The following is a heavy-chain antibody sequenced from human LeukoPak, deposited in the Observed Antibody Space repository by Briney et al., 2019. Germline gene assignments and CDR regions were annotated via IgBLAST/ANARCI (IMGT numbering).Heavy chain of an antibody. J-gene: IGHJ4*02. V-gene: IGHV3-74*01. Sequence: GGSLRLSCAASGLTFSTYYMHWVRQAPGKGLVWVSRINADGSDTAYADSVRGRFTISRDNAKNTPYLQMNSLRAEDTAVYYCARSSGWYNYWGQGTLVTVSS. D-gene: IGHD6-19*01. CDR1: GLTFSTYY. CDR2: INADGSDT. CDR3: ARSSGWYNY.